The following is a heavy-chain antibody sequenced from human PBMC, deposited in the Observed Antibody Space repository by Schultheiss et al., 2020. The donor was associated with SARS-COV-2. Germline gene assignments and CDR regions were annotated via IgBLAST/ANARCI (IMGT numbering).Heavy chain of an antibody. CDR2: ISAYNGNT. J-gene: IGHJ6*02. Sequence: ASVKVSCKASGYTFTSYGISWVRQAPGQGLEWMGWISAYNGNTNYAQKLQGRVTMTTDTSTSTAYMELRSLRSDDTAVYYCARAGLIVGADYYYALDVWGQGTTVTVSS. D-gene: IGHD1-26*01. V-gene: IGHV1-18*01. CDR1: GYTFTSYG. CDR3: ARAGLIVGADYYYALDV.